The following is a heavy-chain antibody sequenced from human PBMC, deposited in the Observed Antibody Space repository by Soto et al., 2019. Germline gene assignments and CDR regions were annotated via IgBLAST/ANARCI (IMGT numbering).Heavy chain of an antibody. Sequence: PGGSLRLSCAASGFTFSSYEMNWVRQAPGKGLEWVSYISSSGSTIYYADSVKGRFTISRDNAKNSLYLQMNSLRAEDTAVYYCAREWQGSSDYWGQGTLVTVSS. CDR1: GFTFSSYE. CDR2: ISSSGSTI. CDR3: AREWQGSSDY. V-gene: IGHV3-48*03. J-gene: IGHJ4*02. D-gene: IGHD3-10*01.